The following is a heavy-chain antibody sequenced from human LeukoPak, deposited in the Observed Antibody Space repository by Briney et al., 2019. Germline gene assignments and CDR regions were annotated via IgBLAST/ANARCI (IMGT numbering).Heavy chain of an antibody. CDR1: GFTFSNYG. V-gene: IGHV3-21*01. D-gene: IGHD6-19*01. CDR2: ISSSSTYI. J-gene: IGHJ4*02. Sequence: GGSLRLSCAASGFTFSNYGMHWVRQAPGKGLEWVSSISSSSTYIYYADSVKGRFTISRDNAKNSLYLQMNSLRAEDTAVYYCARDRTSVAVMFDFWGQGTLVTVSS. CDR3: ARDRTSVAVMFDF.